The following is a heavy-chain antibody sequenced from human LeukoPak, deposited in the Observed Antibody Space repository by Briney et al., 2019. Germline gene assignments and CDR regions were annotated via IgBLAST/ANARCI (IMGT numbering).Heavy chain of an antibody. J-gene: IGHJ6*02. CDR3: ATAHLPMIVDLSYYYGMDV. V-gene: IGHV1-24*01. CDR1: GYTLTELS. Sequence: SVKVSCKVSGYTLTELSMHWVRQAPGKGLEWMGGFDPEDGETIYAQKFQGRVTMTEDTSTDTAYMELSSLRSEDTAVYYCATAHLPMIVDLSYYYGMDVWGQGTTVTVSS. D-gene: IGHD3-22*01. CDR2: FDPEDGET.